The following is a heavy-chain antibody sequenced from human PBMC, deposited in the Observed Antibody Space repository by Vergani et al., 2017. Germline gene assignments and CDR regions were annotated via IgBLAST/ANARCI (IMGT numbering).Heavy chain of an antibody. CDR3: ARRHDSGSYWGAFDI. CDR2: IYYSGST. CDR1: GGSISSSSYY. J-gene: IGHJ3*02. V-gene: IGHV4-39*07. Sequence: QLQLQESGPGLVKPSETLSLTCTVSGGSISSSSYYWGWIRQPPGKGLEWIGSIYYSGSTYYNPSLKSRVTISVDTSKNQFSLKLSSVTAADTAVYYCARRHDSGSYWGAFDIWGQGTMVTVSS. D-gene: IGHD1-26*01.